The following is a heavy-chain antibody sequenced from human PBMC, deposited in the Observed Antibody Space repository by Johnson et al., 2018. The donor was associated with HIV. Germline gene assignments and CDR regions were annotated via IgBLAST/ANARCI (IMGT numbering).Heavy chain of an antibody. V-gene: IGHV3-74*01. J-gene: IGHJ3*02. CDR3: ARDKAVGYSSGWHAFDI. CDR1: GFTFSSYW. Sequence: VQLVESGGGLVQPGGSLRLSCAASGFTFSSYWMHWVRQAPGKGLVWVSRINSDGSSTSYADSVKGRFTISRDNAKNTLYLQMNSRRAEDTAVDYCARDKAVGYSSGWHAFDIWGQGTMVTVSS. CDR2: INSDGSST. D-gene: IGHD6-19*01.